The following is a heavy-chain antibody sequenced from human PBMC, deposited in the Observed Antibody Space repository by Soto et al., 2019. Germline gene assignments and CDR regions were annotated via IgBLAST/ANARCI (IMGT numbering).Heavy chain of an antibody. CDR2: ISTSGSPA. J-gene: IGHJ5*02. CDR1: GFAFRHNY. V-gene: IGHV3-11*01. CDR3: ATGGIYYEA. Sequence: QVHLVESGGGLVKPGGSLRLSCTVSGFAFRHNYLTWIRQAPGKGLEWLSYISTSGSPAYYADSVKGRFTISTDNAKKSMYLQMDRLRAEYTGVYYCATGGIYYEAWGQGTLVTVSS. D-gene: IGHD1-26*01.